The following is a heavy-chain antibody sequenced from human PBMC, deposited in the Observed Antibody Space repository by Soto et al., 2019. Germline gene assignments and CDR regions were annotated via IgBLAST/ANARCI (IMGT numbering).Heavy chain of an antibody. CDR2: ISGSDGKT. D-gene: IGHD3-3*01. CDR1: WCLFGSYA. CDR3: ARWSYLDY. J-gene: IGHJ4*02. Sequence: PGGSPVLYWRAPWCLFGSYALSWGRQAPGKGLEWVSTISGSDGKTFYADSVKGRFSISRDTSQSTLYLQMNSLRADDTAMYYCARWSYLDYWGQGT. V-gene: IGHV3-23*01.